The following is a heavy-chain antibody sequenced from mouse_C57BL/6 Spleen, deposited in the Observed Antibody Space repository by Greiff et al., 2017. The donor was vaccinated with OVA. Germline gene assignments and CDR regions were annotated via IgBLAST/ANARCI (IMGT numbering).Heavy chain of an antibody. J-gene: IGHJ3*01. Sequence: EVNVVESGGGLVQSGRSLRLSCATSGFTFSDFYMEWVRQAPGKGLEWIAASRNKANDYTTEYSASVKGRFIVSRDTSQSILYLQMNALRAEDTAIYYCARDADDFAWFAYWGQGTLVTVSA. CDR1: GFTFSDFY. CDR3: ARDADDFAWFAY. V-gene: IGHV7-1*01. D-gene: IGHD2-13*01. CDR2: SRNKANDYTT.